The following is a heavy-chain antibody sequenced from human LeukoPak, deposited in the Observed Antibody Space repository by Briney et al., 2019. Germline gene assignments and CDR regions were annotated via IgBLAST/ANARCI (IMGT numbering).Heavy chain of an antibody. J-gene: IGHJ6*03. CDR1: GFTFSSYW. CDR2: ISYDGSNK. D-gene: IGHD5-12*01. CDR3: ARNKGVARYYYYYMDV. Sequence: GGSLRLSCAASGFTFSSYWMSWVRQAPGKGLEWVAVISYDGSNKYYADSVKGRFTISRDNSKNTLYLQMNSLRAEDTAVYYCARNKGVARYYYYYMDVWGKGTTVTVSS. V-gene: IGHV3-30-3*01.